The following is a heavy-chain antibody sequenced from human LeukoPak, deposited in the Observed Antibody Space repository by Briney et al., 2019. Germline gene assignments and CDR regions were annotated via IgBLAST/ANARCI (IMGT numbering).Heavy chain of an antibody. V-gene: IGHV3-23*01. J-gene: IGHJ4*02. CDR3: AAISYSGTWPVGY. Sequence: SGGSLRLSCAASGFTFSSYAVSWVRPAPGEGLEWVSGISAGGDTTYTADSVRGRFTISRDNSNNTLYLQMNILTAEDTAVYYCAAISYSGTWPVGYWGQGILVTVTA. CDR2: ISAGGDTT. CDR1: GFTFSSYA. D-gene: IGHD6-25*01.